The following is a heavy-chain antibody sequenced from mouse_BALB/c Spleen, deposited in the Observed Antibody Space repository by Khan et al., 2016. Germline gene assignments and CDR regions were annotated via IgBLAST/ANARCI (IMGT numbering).Heavy chain of an antibody. CDR3: ARYRSYYGSSRYCYV. CDR2: INTYSGES. Sequence: QIQLVQSGPELKKPGKTVKISCKASGYTFTNYGMNWVKKAPGKGLKWMGWINTYSGESTYADDFKGRFAFSLETSANTAYLQINNLNTEDTATYFRARYRSYYGSSRYCYVWCSVTTVTVSS. V-gene: IGHV9-3-1*01. D-gene: IGHD1-1*01. J-gene: IGHJ1*01. CDR1: GYTFTNYG.